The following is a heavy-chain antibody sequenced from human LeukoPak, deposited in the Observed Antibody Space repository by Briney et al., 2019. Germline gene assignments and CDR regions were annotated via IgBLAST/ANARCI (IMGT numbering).Heavy chain of an antibody. J-gene: IGHJ3*02. CDR2: IHYSGRA. CDR3: ARLLDNDSSGDPDTFDM. CDR1: GGSISRHF. V-gene: IGHV4-59*11. Sequence: SETLSLTCSVSGGSISRHFWSWIRQPPGRGLEWIAFIHYSGRAKYNPSLQSRVTISIDTSEDNFSLKLTSVTAADTAVYYCARLLDNDSSGDPDTFDMWGQGTVVTVSS. D-gene: IGHD3-22*01.